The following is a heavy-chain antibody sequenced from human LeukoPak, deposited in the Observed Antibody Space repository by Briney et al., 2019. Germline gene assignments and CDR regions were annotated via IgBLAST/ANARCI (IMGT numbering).Heavy chain of an antibody. V-gene: IGHV4-59*01. Sequence: SETLSLTCSVSGGSISSYYWSWIRQPPGRGLEWIGYIHYTGSTNYNPSLKSRVTISVDTSKNQFSLKLSSVTAADTAVYYCARVEEGYGSGRRENYYYYYMDVWGKGTTVTISS. CDR1: GGSISSYY. CDR2: IHYTGST. CDR3: ARVEEGYGSGRRENYYYYYMDV. J-gene: IGHJ6*03. D-gene: IGHD3-10*01.